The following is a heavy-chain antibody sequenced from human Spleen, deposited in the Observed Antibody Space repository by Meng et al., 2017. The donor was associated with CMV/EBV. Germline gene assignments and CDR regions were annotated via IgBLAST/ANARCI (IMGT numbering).Heavy chain of an antibody. CDR3: ARVKDGDYHSFDY. CDR1: GFTFSSYW. V-gene: IGHV3-7*01. CDR2: IKQDGSEK. D-gene: IGHD4-17*01. J-gene: IGHJ4*02. Sequence: GGSLRLSCAASGFTFSSYWMSWVRQAPGKGLEWVANIKQDGSEKYYVDSVKGRFTISRDNAKNSLYLQMNSLRAEDTAVYYCARVKDGDYHSFDYWGQGTLVTVSS.